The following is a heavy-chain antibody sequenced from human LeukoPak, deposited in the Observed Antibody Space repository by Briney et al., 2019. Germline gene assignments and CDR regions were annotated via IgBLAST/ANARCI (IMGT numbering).Heavy chain of an antibody. Sequence: ASVKVSCKASGYTFTSYGISWVRQAPGQGLEWMGWISAYNGNTNYAQKLQGRVTMTTDTSTSTAYMELRSLRSDDTAVYYYARDRTMVRGVIAFDIWGQGTMVTVSS. V-gene: IGHV1-18*01. J-gene: IGHJ3*02. D-gene: IGHD3-10*01. CDR3: ARDRTMVRGVIAFDI. CDR1: GYTFTSYG. CDR2: ISAYNGNT.